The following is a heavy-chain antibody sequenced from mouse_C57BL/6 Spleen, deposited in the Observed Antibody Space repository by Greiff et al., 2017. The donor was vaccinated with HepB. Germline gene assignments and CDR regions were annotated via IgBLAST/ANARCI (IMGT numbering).Heavy chain of an antibody. CDR2: IDPSDSYT. Sequence: QVQLKQSGAELVKPGASVKLSCKASGYTFTSYWMQWVKQRPGQGLEWIGEIDPSDSYTNYNQKFKGKATLTVDTSSSTAYMQLSSLTSEDSAVYYCARGVTTLYYYAMDYWGQGTSVTVSS. D-gene: IGHD2-1*01. CDR1: GYTFTSYW. V-gene: IGHV1-50*01. CDR3: ARGVTTLYYYAMDY. J-gene: IGHJ4*01.